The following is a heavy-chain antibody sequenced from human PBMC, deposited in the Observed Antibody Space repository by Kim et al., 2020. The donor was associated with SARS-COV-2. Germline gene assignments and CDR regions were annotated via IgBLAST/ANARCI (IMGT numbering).Heavy chain of an antibody. J-gene: IGHJ2*01. D-gene: IGHD3-10*01. CDR2: ISYDGSNK. Sequence: GGSLRLSCAASGFTFSSCAIHWVRQAQGQGLEWVAVISYDGSNKNYADSGKWRFTLSRDNSTNTLYLQMNSLSAEDTALYYCVRDLWSRLRGLTYF. CDR1: GFTFSSCA. CDR3: VRDLWSRLRGLTYF. V-gene: IGHV3-30-3*01.